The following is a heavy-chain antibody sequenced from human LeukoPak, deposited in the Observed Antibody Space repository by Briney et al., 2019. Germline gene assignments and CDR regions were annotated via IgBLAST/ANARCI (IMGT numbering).Heavy chain of an antibody. Sequence: PGGSLRLPCAVSGFTFSSEAMGWVRQLPGGGLEWVSTISPAGGTTYYAESMKGRFTISRDNAKNSLYLQMNSLRAEDTAVYYCARGRPRGNDAFDIWGQGTMVTVSS. CDR3: ARGRPRGNDAFDI. CDR1: GFTFSSEA. D-gene: IGHD3-16*01. CDR2: ISPAGGTT. J-gene: IGHJ3*02. V-gene: IGHV3-23*01.